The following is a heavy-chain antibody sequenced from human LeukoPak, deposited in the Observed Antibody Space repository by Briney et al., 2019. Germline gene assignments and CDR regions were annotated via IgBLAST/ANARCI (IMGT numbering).Heavy chain of an antibody. V-gene: IGHV3-30*18. CDR2: ISYDGSNK. J-gene: IGHJ4*02. CDR1: GFTFSSYA. Sequence: PGGSLRLSCAASGFTFSSYAMSWVRQAPGKGLEWVAVISYDGSNKYYADSVKGRFTISRDNSKNTLYLQMNSLRAEDTAVYYCAKDIGDNYYGSGGPFYWGQGTLVTVSS. D-gene: IGHD3-10*01. CDR3: AKDIGDNYYGSGGPFY.